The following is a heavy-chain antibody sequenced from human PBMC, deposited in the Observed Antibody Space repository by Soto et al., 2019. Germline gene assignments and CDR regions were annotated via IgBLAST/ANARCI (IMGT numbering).Heavy chain of an antibody. CDR1: GFTFSNYG. D-gene: IGHD1-26*01. CDR3: VNGIGNYWPLDY. V-gene: IGHV3-30*18. J-gene: IGHJ4*02. Sequence: QVQLVESGGGVVQPGRSLRLSCAASGFTFSNYGMYWVRQAPGKGLEWVAFISYDGSSKFYADPMKGRHTISRDNSKNTLYLQMNSLSAEDTAVYYCVNGIGNYWPLDYWGQGTLVTVSS. CDR2: ISYDGSSK.